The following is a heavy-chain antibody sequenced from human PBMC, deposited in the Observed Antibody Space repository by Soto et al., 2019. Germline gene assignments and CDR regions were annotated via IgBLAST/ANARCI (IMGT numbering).Heavy chain of an antibody. J-gene: IGHJ4*02. V-gene: IGHV1-18*01. D-gene: IGHD1-26*01. CDR1: GYSFTYYG. CDR3: ARDRGSYALDY. CDR2: ISADNGNT. Sequence: PVKPTSKAPGYSFTYYGLSWAQQAPGQGLEWMGWISADNGNTNYAQKLQDRVTMTTDTSTSTAYMELRSLRSDDTAVYYCARDRGSYALDYWGQGTLVTVSS.